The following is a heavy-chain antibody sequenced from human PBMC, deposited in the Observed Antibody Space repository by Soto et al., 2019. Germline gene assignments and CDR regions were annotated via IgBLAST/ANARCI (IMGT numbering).Heavy chain of an antibody. D-gene: IGHD2-2*01. CDR2: ISYGGSNK. V-gene: IGHV3-30*18. Sequence: QVQLVESGGGVVQPGRSLRLSCAASGFTFSSYGMHWVRQAPGKGLEWVAVISYGGSNKYYADSVKGRFTISRDNSKNTLYLQMNSLRAEDTAVYYCAKDNRISTSCYRLYNWFDPWGQGTLGTVSS. CDR3: AKDNRISTSCYRLYNWFDP. J-gene: IGHJ5*02. CDR1: GFTFSSYG.